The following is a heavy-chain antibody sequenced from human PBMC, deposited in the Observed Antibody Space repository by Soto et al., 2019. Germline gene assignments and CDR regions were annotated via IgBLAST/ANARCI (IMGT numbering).Heavy chain of an antibody. CDR1: GFTFSSYG. D-gene: IGHD2-21*01. CDR3: ARGEGGRVVRYYYGMDV. V-gene: IGHV3-33*01. Sequence: QVQLVESGGGVVQPGRSLRLSCAASGFTFSSYGMHWVRQAPVKGLEWMAVIWYDGSNKYYADSVKGRFTISRDNSKNTLYLQMNSLRAEDTAVYYCARGEGGRVVRYYYGMDVWGQGTTVTVSS. CDR2: IWYDGSNK. J-gene: IGHJ6*02.